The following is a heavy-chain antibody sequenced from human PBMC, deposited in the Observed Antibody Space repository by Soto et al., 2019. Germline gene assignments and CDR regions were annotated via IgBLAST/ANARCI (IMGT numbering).Heavy chain of an antibody. J-gene: IGHJ4*02. D-gene: IGHD6-19*01. CDR2: ISYDGSNK. CDR3: AKDLDSSGLDY. V-gene: IGHV3-30*18. CDR1: GFTFSSYG. Sequence: QVQLVESGGGVVQPGRSLRLSCAASGFTFSSYGMHWVRQAPGKGLEWVAVISYDGSNKYYADSVKGRFTISRDNSKNTLYLQMNSLRAEDTAVYYCAKDLDSSGLDYWGQGPLVTVSS.